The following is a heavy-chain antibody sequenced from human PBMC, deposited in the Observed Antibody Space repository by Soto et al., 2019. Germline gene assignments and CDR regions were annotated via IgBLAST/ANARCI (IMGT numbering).Heavy chain of an antibody. D-gene: IGHD4-17*01. J-gene: IGHJ4*02. CDR3: ARDIRYVAY. V-gene: IGHV3-11*05. Sequence: QVQLVESGGGLVKPGGSLSLSCAASGFTFSDYYMSWIRQAPGKGLEWMSYISSGSGYTNYADSVKGRFTISRDNAKNSLYLQLNSLRAEDTAVYYCARDIRYVAYWGQGTLVTVSS. CDR2: ISSGSGYT. CDR1: GFTFSDYY.